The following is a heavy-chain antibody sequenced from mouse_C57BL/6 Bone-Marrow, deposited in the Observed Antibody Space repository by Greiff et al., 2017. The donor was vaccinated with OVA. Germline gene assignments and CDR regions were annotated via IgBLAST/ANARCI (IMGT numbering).Heavy chain of an antibody. V-gene: IGHV1-82*01. Sequence: VKLVESGPELVKPGASVKISCKASGYAFSSSWMNWVKQRPGKGLEWIGRIYPGDGDTNYNGKFKGKATLTADKSSSTAYMQLSSLTSEDSAVYFCGGDFPYAMDYWGQGTSVTVSS. CDR2: IYPGDGDT. CDR3: GGDFPYAMDY. J-gene: IGHJ4*01. D-gene: IGHD2-13*01. CDR1: GYAFSSSW.